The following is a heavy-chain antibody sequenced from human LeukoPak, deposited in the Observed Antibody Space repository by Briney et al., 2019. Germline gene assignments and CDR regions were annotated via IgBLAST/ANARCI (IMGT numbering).Heavy chain of an antibody. Sequence: SETLSLTCAVSGGSISSGGYSWSWIRQPPGKGLEWIGYIYHSGSTYYNPSLKSRVTISVDRSKNQFSLKLSSVTAADTAVYYCARVRRSRSNGWALFYYWGQGTLVTVSS. CDR2: IYHSGST. V-gene: IGHV4-30-2*01. CDR1: GGSISSGGYS. CDR3: ARVRRSRSNGWALFYY. D-gene: IGHD6-19*01. J-gene: IGHJ4*02.